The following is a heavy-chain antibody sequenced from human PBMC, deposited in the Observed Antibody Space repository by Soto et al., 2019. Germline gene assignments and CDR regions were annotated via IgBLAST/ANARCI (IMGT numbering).Heavy chain of an antibody. D-gene: IGHD1-26*01. CDR3: ARDSGKGAYFDY. CDR1: GFTFSDHY. Sequence: EVQLVESGGGLVQPVGSQRLSCAASGFTFSDHYMDWVRQAPGKGLEWVGSIRNKANSYTTDYAASVKGRFTISRDDSKDSLYLLMNSLKTEDTALYYCARDSGKGAYFDYWGHGTLATVSS. V-gene: IGHV3-72*01. J-gene: IGHJ4*01. CDR2: IRNKANSYTT.